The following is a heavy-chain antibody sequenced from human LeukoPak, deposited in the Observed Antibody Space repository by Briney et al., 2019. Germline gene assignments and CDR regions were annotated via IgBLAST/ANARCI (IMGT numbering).Heavy chain of an antibody. CDR2: INHSGST. V-gene: IGHV4-34*01. J-gene: IGHJ6*03. Sequence: SETLSLTCAVYGGSFSGYYWSWIRQPPGKGLEWIGEINHSGSTNYNPSLKSRVTISVDTSKNQFSLKLSSVTAADTAVYYCARGRSRVVPAATGARYYYYMDVWGKGTTVTVSS. CDR1: GGSFSGYY. D-gene: IGHD2-2*01. CDR3: ARGRSRVVPAATGARYYYYMDV.